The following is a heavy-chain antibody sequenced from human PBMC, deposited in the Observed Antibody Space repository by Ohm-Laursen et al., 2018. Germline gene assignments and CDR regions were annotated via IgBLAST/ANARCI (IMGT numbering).Heavy chain of an antibody. J-gene: IGHJ3*02. Sequence: ESSVKVSCKASGYTFTGNYLHWVRQAPGQGLEWMGWIKPNSGGTNYAQKFQGRVTMTRDTSISTDYMEVSSLTSVDTAVYYCARGLTRSAFDIWGQGTMVTVSS. V-gene: IGHV1-2*02. CDR2: IKPNSGGT. CDR1: GYTFTGNY. CDR3: ARGLTRSAFDI. D-gene: IGHD4/OR15-4a*01.